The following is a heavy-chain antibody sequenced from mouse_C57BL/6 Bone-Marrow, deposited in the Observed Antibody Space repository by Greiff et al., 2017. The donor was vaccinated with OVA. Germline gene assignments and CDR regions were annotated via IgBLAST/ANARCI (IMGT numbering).Heavy chain of an antibody. CDR2: INPYNGGT. D-gene: IGHD1-1*01. Sequence: EVQRVESGPVLVKPGASVKMSCKASGYTFTDYYMNWVKQSHGKSLEWIGVINPYNGGTSYNQKFKGKATLTVDKSSSTAYMELNSLTSEDSAVYYCATTVVGDYYAMDYWGQGTSVTVSS. CDR3: ATTVVGDYYAMDY. CDR1: GYTFTDYY. V-gene: IGHV1-19*01. J-gene: IGHJ4*01.